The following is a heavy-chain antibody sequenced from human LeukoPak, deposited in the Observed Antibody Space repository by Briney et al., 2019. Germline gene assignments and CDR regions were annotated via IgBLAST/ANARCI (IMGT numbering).Heavy chain of an antibody. D-gene: IGHD6-19*01. V-gene: IGHV6-1*01. CDR1: GDSVSIKNGA. J-gene: IGHJ4*02. CDR3: ARDLGTSGWYTFDF. CDR2: TYYRSKWYD. Sequence: SQTLTLTCAISGDSVSIKNGAWNWIRQSPSRGLEWLGRTYYRSKWYDDYAGSVKGRITISPDTSKNQFSLHVYSVTPEDTAVYYCARDLGTSGWYTFDFWGQGTLVTVSS.